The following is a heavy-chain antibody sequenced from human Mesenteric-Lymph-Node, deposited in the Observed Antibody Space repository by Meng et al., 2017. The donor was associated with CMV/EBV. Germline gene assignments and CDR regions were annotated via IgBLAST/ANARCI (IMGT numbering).Heavy chain of an antibody. V-gene: IGHV3-43D*03. D-gene: IGHD3-3*01. CDR3: AKGITIFGVVIDPDWFDP. CDR1: GFTFDDYA. Sequence: GESLKISCAASGFTFDDYAMHWVRQAPGKGLEWVSLISWDGGSGYYADSVKGRFTISRDNAKNSLYLQMNSLRAEDTALYYCAKGITIFGVVIDPDWFDPWGQGTLVTVSS. CDR2: ISWDGGSG. J-gene: IGHJ5*02.